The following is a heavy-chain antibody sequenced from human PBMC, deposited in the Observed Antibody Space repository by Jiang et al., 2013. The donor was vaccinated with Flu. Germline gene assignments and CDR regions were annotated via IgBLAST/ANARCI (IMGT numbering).Heavy chain of an antibody. J-gene: IGHJ4*02. V-gene: IGHV3-49*03. Sequence: SGGGRWYSQGGPVETLLHSSGFSFGDYAVNWLRQAPGKGLEWVGFIRNKLYRGTTDYAASVKGRFTISRDDSKSIAYLQMSSLKTEDTAVYYCTRDLVRDIILIPATYFDYWGPGSPGHRLL. CDR2: IRNKLYRGTT. D-gene: IGHD2-2*01. CDR3: TRDLVRDIILIPATYFDY. CDR1: GFSFGDYA.